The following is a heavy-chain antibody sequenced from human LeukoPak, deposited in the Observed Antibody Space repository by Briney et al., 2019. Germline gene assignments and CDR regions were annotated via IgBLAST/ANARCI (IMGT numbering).Heavy chain of an antibody. CDR3: ARGIVVGPLDY. J-gene: IGHJ4*02. CDR1: GYTFTSYG. CDR2: ISASNDKT. Sequence: GASVKVSCKASGYTFTSYGISWVRQAPGQGLEWMGWISASNDKTNYAPNLQGRVTLTTDTSTSTAYMELSRLTSDDTAVYYCARGIVVGPLDYWGQGTLVTVSS. V-gene: IGHV1-18*01. D-gene: IGHD3-22*01.